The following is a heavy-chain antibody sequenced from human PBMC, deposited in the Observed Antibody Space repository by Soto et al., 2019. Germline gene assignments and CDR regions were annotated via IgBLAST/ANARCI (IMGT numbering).Heavy chain of an antibody. J-gene: IGHJ6*03. CDR2: ISGSGDST. V-gene: IGHV3-23*01. D-gene: IGHD5-12*01. CDR1: GFTFSSYA. CDR3: AKHSGYDLSYYYYYYMDV. Sequence: EVQLLESGGGLVQPGGSLRLSCAASGFTFSSYAMSWVRQAPGKGLEWVSPISGSGDSTYYADSVKGRFTISRDNSKNPLFLQMNSLRAEDTAIYYCAKHSGYDLSYYYYYYMDVWGKGTTVTVSS.